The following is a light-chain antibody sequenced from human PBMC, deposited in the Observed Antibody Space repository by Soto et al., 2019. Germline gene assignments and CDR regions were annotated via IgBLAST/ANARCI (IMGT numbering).Light chain of an antibody. CDR3: QQYYSYPRT. Sequence: DIQMTQSPSTLSASVGDSVTITCRASQSISTWLAWFQQKPGKAPKFLIYRASRLESGIPSRFSGSGSGTEFTLTISSLQPDDFATYYCQQYYSYPRTFGQGTKVEIK. CDR1: QSISTW. V-gene: IGKV1-5*03. CDR2: RAS. J-gene: IGKJ1*01.